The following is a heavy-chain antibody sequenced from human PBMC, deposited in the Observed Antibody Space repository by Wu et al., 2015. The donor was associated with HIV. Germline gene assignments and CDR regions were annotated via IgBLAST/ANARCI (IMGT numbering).Heavy chain of an antibody. CDR2: IIPIFGTS. V-gene: IGHV1-69*05. CDR3: ARDCPNSSGWYLLDY. CDR1: GGTFSTYA. J-gene: IGHJ4*02. Sequence: QVQLVQSGAEVKKPGSSVKVSCKASGGTFSTYAISWVRLAPGQGLEWMGGIIPIFGTSNYAQKFQGRVTITTDESTSTAYMELTSLRSDDTAVYYCARDCPNSSGWYLLDYWGQGTLVTVSS. D-gene: IGHD6-19*01.